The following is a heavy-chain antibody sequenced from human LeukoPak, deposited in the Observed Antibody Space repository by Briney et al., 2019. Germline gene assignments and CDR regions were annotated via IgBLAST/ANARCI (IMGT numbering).Heavy chain of an antibody. CDR1: GGSISSYY. Sequence: TSETLSLTCTVSGGSISSYYWSWIRQPPGKGLEWIGYIYYSGSTNYNPSLKSRVTISVDTSKNQFPLKLSSVTAADTAVYYCARSPEIFGVVLYYYGMDVWGQGTTVTVSS. D-gene: IGHD3-3*01. J-gene: IGHJ6*02. CDR3: ARSPEIFGVVLYYYGMDV. CDR2: IYYSGST. V-gene: IGHV4-59*01.